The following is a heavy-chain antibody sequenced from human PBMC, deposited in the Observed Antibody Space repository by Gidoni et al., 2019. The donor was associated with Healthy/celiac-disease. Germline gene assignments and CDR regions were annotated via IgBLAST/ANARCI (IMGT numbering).Heavy chain of an antibody. Sequence: QVQLVQSGAEVKKPGASVKVSCKASGYTFTSYDITWVRQATGQGLEWMGWMNPNSGNTGYAQKFQGRVTMTRNTSISTAYMELSSLRSEDTAVYYCARWGRVCSGGSCYYYYYGMDVWGQGTTVTVSS. D-gene: IGHD2-15*01. CDR2: MNPNSGNT. J-gene: IGHJ6*02. CDR1: GYTFTSYD. CDR3: ARWGRVCSGGSCYYYYYGMDV. V-gene: IGHV1-8*01.